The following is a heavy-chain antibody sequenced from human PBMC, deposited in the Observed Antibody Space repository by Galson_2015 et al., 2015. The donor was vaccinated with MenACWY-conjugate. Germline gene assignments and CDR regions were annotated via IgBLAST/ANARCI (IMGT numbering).Heavy chain of an antibody. CDR1: GFTFSSYS. D-gene: IGHD5-18*01. CDR3: ARDPTAMATNWFDP. CDR2: TSSSSSTI. J-gene: IGHJ5*02. Sequence: SLRLSCAASGFTFSSYSMNWVRQAPGKGLEWVSYTSSSSSTIYYADSVKGRFTISRDNAKNSLYLQMNSLRDEDTAVYYCARDPTAMATNWFDPWGQGTLVTVSS. V-gene: IGHV3-48*02.